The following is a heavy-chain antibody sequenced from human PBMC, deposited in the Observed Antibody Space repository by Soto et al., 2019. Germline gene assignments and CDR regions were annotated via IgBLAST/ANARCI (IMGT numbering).Heavy chain of an antibody. CDR2: IFSSGST. D-gene: IGHD5-12*01. Sequence: SETLSLTCTVSGGSINTFYWSWVRQPAGKGLEWIGRIFSSGSTSFNPSLESRAAMSVDTSKNHFSLTLSSVTAADMAVYYCAREGSYSAYNFAHGIQLWSFDFWGKGALVPISS. CDR1: GGSINTFY. J-gene: IGHJ4*02. CDR3: AREGSYSAYNFAHGIQLWSFDF. V-gene: IGHV4-4*07.